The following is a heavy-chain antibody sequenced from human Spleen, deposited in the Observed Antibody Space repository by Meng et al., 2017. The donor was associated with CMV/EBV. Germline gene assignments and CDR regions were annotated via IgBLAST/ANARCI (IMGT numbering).Heavy chain of an antibody. J-gene: IGHJ4*02. CDR3: ARDDRLDTSSWY. CDR1: GGSISSSSHY. Sequence: GSLRLSCSVTGGSISSSSHYWGWIRQPPGKGLEWIASIYYSGSTYYNPSLKSRVTISVDTSKNQFSLKLSSVTAADTAVYFCARDDRLDTSSWYWGQGTRVTVSS. V-gene: IGHV4-39*07. CDR2: IYYSGST. D-gene: IGHD6-13*01.